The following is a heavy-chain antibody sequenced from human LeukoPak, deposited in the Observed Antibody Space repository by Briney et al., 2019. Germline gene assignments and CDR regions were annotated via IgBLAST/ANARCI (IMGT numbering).Heavy chain of an antibody. V-gene: IGHV4-39*01. CDR1: GGSISSSSYY. D-gene: IGHD4-17*01. Sequence: PSETLSLTCTVSGGSISSSSYYWGWIRQPPGKGLEWIGSIYYSGSTYYNPSLKSRVTISVDTSKNQFSLKLSSVTAADTAVYYCARHHDYGDSVGAFDIWGQGTMVTVSS. CDR2: IYYSGST. CDR3: ARHHDYGDSVGAFDI. J-gene: IGHJ3*02.